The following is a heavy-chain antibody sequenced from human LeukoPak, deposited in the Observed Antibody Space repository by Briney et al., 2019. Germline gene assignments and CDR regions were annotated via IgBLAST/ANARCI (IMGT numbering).Heavy chain of an antibody. J-gene: IGHJ2*01. CDR2: IYYSGST. D-gene: IGHD6-13*01. V-gene: IGHV4-61*08. CDR3: ARVYYSSSYDYWYFDL. Sequence: SETLSLTCAVSGDSITSGGYSWSWIRQPPGKGLEWIGYIYYSGSTNYNPSLKSRVTISVDTSKNQFSLKLSSVTAADTAVYYCARVYYSSSYDYWYFDLWGRGTLVTVSS. CDR1: GDSITSGGYS.